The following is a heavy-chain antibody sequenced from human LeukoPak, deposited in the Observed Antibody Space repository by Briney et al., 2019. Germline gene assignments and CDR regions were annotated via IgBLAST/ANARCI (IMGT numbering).Heavy chain of an antibody. CDR1: GYTFTNYA. J-gene: IGHJ4*02. D-gene: IGHD3-22*01. V-gene: IGHV7-4-1*02. CDR2: INTNTGNP. Sequence: ASVKVSCKASGYTFTNYAMNWVRQAPGQGLEWMGWINTNTGNPTYAQGFTGRFVFSLDTSVSTAYLQISSLKAEDTAVYYCARVVRGSSGYRYYFDYWGQGTLVTVSS. CDR3: ARVVRGSSGYRYYFDY.